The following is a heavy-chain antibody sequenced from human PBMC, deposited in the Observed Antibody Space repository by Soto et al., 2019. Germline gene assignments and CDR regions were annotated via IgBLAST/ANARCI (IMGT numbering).Heavy chain of an antibody. J-gene: IGHJ4*02. CDR3: ARDWEPHCSGGSCYRLFDY. CDR1: GFTFSSYA. V-gene: IGHV3-30-3*01. Sequence: PGGSLRLSCAASGFTFSSYAMHWVRQAPGKGLEWVAVISYDGSNKYYADSVKGRFTISRDNSKNTLYLQMNSLRAEDTAVYYCARDWEPHCSGGSCYRLFDYWGQGTLVTVSS. CDR2: ISYDGSNK. D-gene: IGHD2-15*01.